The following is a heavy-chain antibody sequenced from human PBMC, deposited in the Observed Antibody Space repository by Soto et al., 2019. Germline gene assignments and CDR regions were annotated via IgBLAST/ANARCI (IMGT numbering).Heavy chain of an antibody. Sequence: QVQLVQSGAEVKKPGASVKVSCKASGYTFTGYYMHWVRQAPGQGLEWMGWINPNSGGTNYAQKFQGWVTMTRDTSISTAYMELSRLRSDDTAVYYCAREFIAADDYYYYGMDVWGQGTTVTVS. CDR2: INPNSGGT. CDR3: AREFIAADDYYYYGMDV. J-gene: IGHJ6*02. CDR1: GYTFTGYY. D-gene: IGHD6-6*01. V-gene: IGHV1-2*04.